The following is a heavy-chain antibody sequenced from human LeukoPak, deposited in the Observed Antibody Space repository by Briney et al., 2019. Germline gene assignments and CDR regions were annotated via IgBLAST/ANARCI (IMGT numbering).Heavy chain of an antibody. CDR3: ARRYCSSTICDTYFQH. D-gene: IGHD2-2*02. CDR2: IYPGDSDT. J-gene: IGHJ1*01. Sequence: GESLKISCKGSGYSFTNYWIGWVRQMPGKGLEWMGIIYPGDSDTRYSPSFQGQVTISADKSISTAYLQWSSLKASDTAMYYCARRYCSSTICDTYFQHWGQGTLVTVSS. V-gene: IGHV5-51*01. CDR1: GYSFTNYW.